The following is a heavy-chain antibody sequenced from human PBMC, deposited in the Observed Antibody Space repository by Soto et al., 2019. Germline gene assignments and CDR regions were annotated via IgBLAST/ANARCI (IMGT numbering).Heavy chain of an antibody. CDR1: GGTFSSYA. D-gene: IGHD3-3*01. CDR3: ARDGPGEDDFWSGPYYYGMDV. J-gene: IGHJ6*02. Sequence: QVQLVQSGAEVKKPGSSVKVSCKASGGTFSSYAISWVRQAPGQGLEWMGGIIPIFGTANYAQKFQGRVTITADESTNTAYMELSSLRSEDTAVYYCARDGPGEDDFWSGPYYYGMDVWGQGSTVTVSS. V-gene: IGHV1-69*01. CDR2: IIPIFGTA.